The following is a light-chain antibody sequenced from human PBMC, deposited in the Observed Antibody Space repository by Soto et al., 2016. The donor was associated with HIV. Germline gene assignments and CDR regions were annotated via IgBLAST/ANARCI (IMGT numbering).Light chain of an antibody. CDR1: QGIGDD. V-gene: IGKV1-6*02. CDR3: LQHYVIPLT. J-gene: IGKJ4*01. Sequence: AIQMTQSPSSLSASVGDRVTITCRASQGIGDDLGWYQQKPGKAPKLLIYAASSLQSGVPSRFSGSGSGTDFTLTISSLLPEDFATYYCLQHYVIPLTFGGGTRVELK. CDR2: AAS.